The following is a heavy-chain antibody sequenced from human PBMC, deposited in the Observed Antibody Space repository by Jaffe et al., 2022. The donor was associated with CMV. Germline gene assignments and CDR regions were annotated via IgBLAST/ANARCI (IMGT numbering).Heavy chain of an antibody. CDR1: GFTFSSHA. Sequence: EVQLLESGGGLEQPGGSLRLSCVASGFTFSSHAMSWVRQAPGKGLEWVSAISGNAANTYYAASVKGRFTISRDNSKSTVNLQVNSLRAEDTAMYYCARGMATWFDLWGQGTLVTVSS. CDR3: ARGMATWFDL. V-gene: IGHV3-23*01. CDR2: ISGNAANT. D-gene: IGHD1-1*01. J-gene: IGHJ5*02.